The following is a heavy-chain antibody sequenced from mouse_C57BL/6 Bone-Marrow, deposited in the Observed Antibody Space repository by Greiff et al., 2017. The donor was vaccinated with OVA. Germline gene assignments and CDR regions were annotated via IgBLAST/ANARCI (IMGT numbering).Heavy chain of an antibody. CDR1: GYTFTDYY. D-gene: IGHD1-1*01. V-gene: IGHV1-76*01. CDR3: ATSDYYGSSWFAY. Sequence: QVQLQQSGAELVRPGASVKLSCKASGYTFTDYYINWVNQRPGQGLEWIARIYPGSGNTYYIEKFKGRSTMTAEKSSSTAYMQISSLTSKDSAVYFCATSDYYGSSWFAYWGQGTLVTVSA. CDR2: IYPGSGNT. J-gene: IGHJ3*01.